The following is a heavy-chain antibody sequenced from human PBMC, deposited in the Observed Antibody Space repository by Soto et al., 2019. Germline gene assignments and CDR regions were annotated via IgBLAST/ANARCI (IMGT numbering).Heavy chain of an antibody. CDR1: GGSISSSSYY. V-gene: IGHV4-39*01. CDR2: IYYSGST. CDR3: ARHPQGDY. Sequence: SETLSLTCTVSGGSISSSSYYWGWIRQPPGKGLEWIGSIYYSGSTYYNPSLKSRVTISVDTSKNQFSLKLSSVTAADTAVYYCARHPQGDYWGQGTLVTVSS. J-gene: IGHJ4*02.